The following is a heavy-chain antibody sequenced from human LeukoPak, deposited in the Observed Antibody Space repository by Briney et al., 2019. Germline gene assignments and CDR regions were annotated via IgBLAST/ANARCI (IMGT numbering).Heavy chain of an antibody. J-gene: IGHJ4*02. CDR3: ARTAYTSSSAPDN. CDR2: TYYWSKWYN. CDR1: GGSVSSDSAT. V-gene: IGHV6-1*01. D-gene: IGHD6-6*01. Sequence: SQTLSLTCAISGGSVSSDSATWNWIRQSPSRGLECLGRTYYWSKWYNDYAVSVKGRITINPDTSKHQFSLQLNSVTPEDTAVYYCARTAYTSSSAPDNWGQGALVTDSS.